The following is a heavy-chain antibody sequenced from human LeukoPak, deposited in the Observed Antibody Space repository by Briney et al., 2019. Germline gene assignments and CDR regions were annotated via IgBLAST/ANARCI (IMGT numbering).Heavy chain of an antibody. V-gene: IGHV3-30*02. CDR2: IRYDGSNK. CDR1: RFTFSSYG. J-gene: IGHJ4*02. Sequence: WGSLRLSCAASRFTFSSYGMHWVRQAPGKGLEWVAFIRYDGSNKYYADSVRGRFTISRDNSKNTLYLQMNSLRAEDTAVYYCAKDFRIVGATPGYWGQGTLVTVSS. CDR3: AKDFRIVGATPGY. D-gene: IGHD1-26*01.